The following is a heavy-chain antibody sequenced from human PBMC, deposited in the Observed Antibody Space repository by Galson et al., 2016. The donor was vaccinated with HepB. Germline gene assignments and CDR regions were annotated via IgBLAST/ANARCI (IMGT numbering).Heavy chain of an antibody. CDR3: ARTDFNDYVRGDY. D-gene: IGHD3-10*02. CDR2: INDNGGWT. J-gene: IGHJ4*02. CDR1: GFTFSNYW. Sequence: SLRLSCAASGFTFSNYWIFWVRQGPGKELVWVSRINDNGGWTFYADSVKGRFTISRDNAKNTLYLQMNSLRAEDTGVYYCARTDFNDYVRGDYWGQGTLVTVSA. V-gene: IGHV3-74*01.